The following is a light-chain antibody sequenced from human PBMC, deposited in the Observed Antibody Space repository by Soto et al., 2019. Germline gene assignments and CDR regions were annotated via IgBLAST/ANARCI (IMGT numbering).Light chain of an antibody. Sequence: EIVMTQSPATLSVSPGERATLSCRASRSVSSNLAWYQQKPGQAPRLLIYGASTRATGIPARFSGSGSGTEFTLTISSLQSEDFAVYYCQQYNNWPYTFGQGTTVDIK. CDR2: GAS. CDR1: RSVSSN. J-gene: IGKJ2*01. V-gene: IGKV3-15*01. CDR3: QQYNNWPYT.